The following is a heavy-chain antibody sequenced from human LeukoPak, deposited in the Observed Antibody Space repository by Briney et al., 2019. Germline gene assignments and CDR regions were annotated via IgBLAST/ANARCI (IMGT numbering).Heavy chain of an antibody. CDR3: ASSYNWNYAYYYYYYMDV. D-gene: IGHD1-7*01. CDR2: IIPIFGTA. V-gene: IGHV1-69*05. CDR1: GGTFSSYA. J-gene: IGHJ6*03. Sequence: SVKVSCKASGGTFSSYAISWVRQAPGQGLEWMGGIIPIFGTANYAQKFQGRVTITTDESTSTAYMELSRLRSDDTAVYYCASSYNWNYAYYYYYYMDVWGKGTTVTVSS.